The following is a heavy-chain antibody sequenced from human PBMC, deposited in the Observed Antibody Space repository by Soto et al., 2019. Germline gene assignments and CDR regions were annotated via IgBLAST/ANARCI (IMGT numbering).Heavy chain of an antibody. CDR1: GGSLSGYQ. CDR2: INHGGST. Sequence: PSETLSLTCAVYGGSLSGYQWSWIRQPPGKGLEWIGEINHGGSTSNNPSLTSRVTLSVDTSKNQFSLNLASVTAADTAVYYCARRPDGFDYWGQGILVTVSS. CDR3: ARRPDGFDY. J-gene: IGHJ4*02. V-gene: IGHV4-34*01.